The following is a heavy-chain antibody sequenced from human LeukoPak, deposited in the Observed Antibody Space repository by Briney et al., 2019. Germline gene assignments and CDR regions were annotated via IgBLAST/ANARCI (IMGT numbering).Heavy chain of an antibody. CDR1: DDSFSSHY. CDR3: ARDLVTVTKGFDI. J-gene: IGHJ4*02. D-gene: IGHD4-17*01. Sequence: SETLSLTCAVSDDSFSSHYWTWIRQPPGKGLEWIGYISYIGSTNYNPSLKSRVTISIDTSKNQFSLKLTSVTAADTAVYYCARDLVTVTKGFDIWGPGTLVTVSS. CDR2: ISYIGST. V-gene: IGHV4-59*11.